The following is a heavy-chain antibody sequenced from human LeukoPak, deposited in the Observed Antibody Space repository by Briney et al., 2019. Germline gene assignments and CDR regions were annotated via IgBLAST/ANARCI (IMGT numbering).Heavy chain of an antibody. CDR2: ISGSGGST. Sequence: GGSLRLSCAASGFTFSNYSMNWVRQAPGKGLEWVSAISGSGGSTYYADSVKGRFTISRDNSKNTLYLQMNSLRAEDTAVYYCARGYYDFWSGYYGSFDYWGQGTLVTVSS. D-gene: IGHD3-3*01. J-gene: IGHJ4*02. CDR3: ARGYYDFWSGYYGSFDY. CDR1: GFTFSNYS. V-gene: IGHV3-23*01.